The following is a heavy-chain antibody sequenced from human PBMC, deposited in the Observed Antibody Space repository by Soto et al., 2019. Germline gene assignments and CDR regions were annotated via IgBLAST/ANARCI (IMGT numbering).Heavy chain of an antibody. J-gene: IGHJ6*02. CDR1: GGSVNSRNYY. CDR3: ARDSRTNLDSGSYYYYALDV. D-gene: IGHD3-10*01. Sequence: ASETLSLTCTVSGGSVNSRNYYWSWIRQPPXRGLEWVGYIYYTGTATYNPSLKSRLTISVDTSKNQFSVNLSSVTAADTAVYYCARDSRTNLDSGSYYYYALDVWGQGTMVTVSS. CDR2: IYYTGTA. V-gene: IGHV4-61*01.